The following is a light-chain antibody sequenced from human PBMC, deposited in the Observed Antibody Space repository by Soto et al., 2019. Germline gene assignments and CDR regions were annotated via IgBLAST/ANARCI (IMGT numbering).Light chain of an antibody. CDR2: EVS. CDR3: SSYTSSSTLEV. J-gene: IGLJ3*02. Sequence: QSVLTQPASVSGSPGQSITISCTGTSSDVGVYNYVSWYQQHPGKAPKLMIYEVSNRPSGVSNRFSGSKSGNTASLTISGLQAEDEADYYCSSYTSSSTLEVFGGGTKVTVL. CDR1: SSDVGVYNY. V-gene: IGLV2-14*01.